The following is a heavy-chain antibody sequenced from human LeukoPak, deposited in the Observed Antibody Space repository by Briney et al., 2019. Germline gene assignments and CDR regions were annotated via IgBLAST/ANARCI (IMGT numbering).Heavy chain of an antibody. D-gene: IGHD4-17*01. CDR2: INSDGSST. Sequence: GGSLRLSCAASGFTFSSYWMHWVRQAPGKGLVWVSRINSDGSSTSYADSVKGRFTISRGNAKNTLYLQMNSLRAEDTAVYYCARADYGDYPNFDYWGQGTLVTVSS. J-gene: IGHJ4*02. CDR3: ARADYGDYPNFDY. V-gene: IGHV3-74*01. CDR1: GFTFSSYW.